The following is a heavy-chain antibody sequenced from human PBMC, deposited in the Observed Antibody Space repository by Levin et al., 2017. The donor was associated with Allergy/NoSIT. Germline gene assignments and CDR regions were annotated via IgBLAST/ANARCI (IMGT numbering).Heavy chain of an antibody. V-gene: IGHV3-21*01. CDR3: AREGQREVVGVVIMGAFDI. D-gene: IGHD3-3*01. J-gene: IGHJ3*02. Sequence: GESLKISCAASGFTFSSYSMNWVRQAPGKGLEWVSSISSSSSYIYYADSVKGRFTISRDNAKNSLYLQMNSLRAEDTAVYYCAREGQREVVGVVIMGAFDIWGQGTMVTVSS. CDR1: GFTFSSYS. CDR2: ISSSSSYI.